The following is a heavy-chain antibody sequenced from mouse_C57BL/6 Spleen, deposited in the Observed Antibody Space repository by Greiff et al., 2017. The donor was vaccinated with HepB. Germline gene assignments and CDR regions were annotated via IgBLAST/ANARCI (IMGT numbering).Heavy chain of an antibody. J-gene: IGHJ4*01. V-gene: IGHV2-2*01. Sequence: QVQLQQSGPGLVQPSQSLSITCSVSGFSLTSYVVHWVRQSPGKGLEWLGVIWSGGSTDYNAAFISRLRISMDNSKSQVFLKMKSLQADDTAIYYCAREEYYGSTDYYAMDYWGQGTSVTVSS. CDR2: IWSGGST. CDR3: AREEYYGSTDYYAMDY. D-gene: IGHD1-1*01. CDR1: GFSLTSYV.